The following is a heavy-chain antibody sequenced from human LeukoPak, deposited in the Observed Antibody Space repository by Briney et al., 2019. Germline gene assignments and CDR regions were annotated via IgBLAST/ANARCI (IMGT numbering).Heavy chain of an antibody. CDR1: GGTFSNDG. Sequence: GSSVKVSCKTSGGTFSNDGISWVRQAPVQGLEWMGRIIPMFGTTEYAEKFQGRVTITADMSTTTGYMELSSLRSGDTAVYYCAKGGRSCSSSACPSNWFDPWGQGTLVTVSS. J-gene: IGHJ5*02. D-gene: IGHD2-2*01. CDR2: IIPMFGTT. CDR3: AKGGRSCSSSACPSNWFDP. V-gene: IGHV1-69*06.